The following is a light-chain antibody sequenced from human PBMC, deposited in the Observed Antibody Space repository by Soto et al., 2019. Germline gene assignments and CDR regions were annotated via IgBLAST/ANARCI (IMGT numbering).Light chain of an antibody. CDR3: SSFAGNNNVV. CDR1: SSDVGGYNY. Sequence: QSVLTQPPSASGSPGQSVTISCTGTSSDVGGYNYVSWYQQHPGKAPKLMISEVSKRPSGVPDRFSGSKSGNTASLTVSGLLAEDEADYYCSSFAGNNNVVFGGGTKLTVL. V-gene: IGLV2-8*01. CDR2: EVS. J-gene: IGLJ2*01.